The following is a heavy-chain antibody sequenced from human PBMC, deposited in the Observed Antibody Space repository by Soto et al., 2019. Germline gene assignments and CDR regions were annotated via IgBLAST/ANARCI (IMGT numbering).Heavy chain of an antibody. Sequence: QVQLVQSGAEVKKPGSSVKVSCKASGGTFSSYTISWVRQAPGQGLEWMGRIIPILAIANYAQKFQGRVTSTADKYTSTAYMELSSLRSGGTAVYCWARSRFVVRGVNLATGGQGTLVTVSS. CDR1: GGTFSSYT. V-gene: IGHV1-69*02. CDR2: IIPILAIA. J-gene: IGHJ4*02. CDR3: ARSRFVVRGVNLAT. D-gene: IGHD3-10*01.